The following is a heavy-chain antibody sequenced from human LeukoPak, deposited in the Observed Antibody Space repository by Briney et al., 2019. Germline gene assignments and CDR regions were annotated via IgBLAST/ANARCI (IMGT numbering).Heavy chain of an antibody. CDR1: GGSFSGYY. V-gene: IGHV4-34*01. CDR3: ARIPYYYDSSGYYPGDY. CDR2: INHSGST. J-gene: IGHJ4*02. Sequence: SETLSLTCAVYGGSFSGYYWSWIRQPPGKGLEWIGEINHSGSTNYNPSLKSRVTISVDTSKNQFSLKLSSVTAADTAVYYCARIPYYYDSSGYYPGDYWGQGPLVTVSS. D-gene: IGHD3-22*01.